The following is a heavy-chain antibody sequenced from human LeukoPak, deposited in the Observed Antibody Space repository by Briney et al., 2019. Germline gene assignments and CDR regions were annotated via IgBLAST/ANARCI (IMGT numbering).Heavy chain of an antibody. CDR2: IKQDGSEK. CDR3: ARDFGPHDY. V-gene: IGHV3-7*05. CDR1: GFTFSSYS. J-gene: IGHJ4*02. Sequence: GGSLRLSCAASGFTFSSYSMSWVRQTPGKGLEWVANIKQDGSEKYYVDSVRGRFTISRDNAKNSLSLQMNSLRAEDTAVYFCARDFGPHDYWGQGTLVTVSS. D-gene: IGHD3-10*01.